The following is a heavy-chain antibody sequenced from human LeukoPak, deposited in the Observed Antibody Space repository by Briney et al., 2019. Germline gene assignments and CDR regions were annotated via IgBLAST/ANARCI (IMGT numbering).Heavy chain of an antibody. J-gene: IGHJ5*02. V-gene: IGHV4-61*02. CDR2: IYTSGST. CDR1: GGSISGSSYY. CDR3: ARDRTDGTTNNWFDP. Sequence: SETLSLTCTVSGGSISGSSYYWSWIRQPSRTGLEWIGRIYTSGSTNYNPSLKSRVTISVDTSKNQFSLKLSSVTAADTAVYYCARDRTDGTTNNWFDPWGQGTLVTVSS. D-gene: IGHD1-7*01.